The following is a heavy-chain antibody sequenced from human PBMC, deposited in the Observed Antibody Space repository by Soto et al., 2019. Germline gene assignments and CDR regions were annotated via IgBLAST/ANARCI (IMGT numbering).Heavy chain of an antibody. CDR3: ARETMIVVVTSPNAFDI. V-gene: IGHV1-69*13. CDR1: GGTFSSYA. J-gene: IGHJ3*02. D-gene: IGHD3-22*01. CDR2: IIPIFGTA. Sequence: ASVKVSCKASGGTFSSYAISWVRQAPGQGLEWMGGIIPIFGTANYAQKFQGRVTITADESTSTAYMELSSLRSEDTAVYYCARETMIVVVTSPNAFDIWGQGTMVTVSS.